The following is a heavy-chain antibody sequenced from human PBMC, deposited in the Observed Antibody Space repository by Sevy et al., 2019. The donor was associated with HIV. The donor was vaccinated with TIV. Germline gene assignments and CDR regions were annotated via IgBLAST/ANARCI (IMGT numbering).Heavy chain of an antibody. CDR1: GFPFNDHA. CDR3: AKDINRGCDGVNCYSYYYYFYGLDV. V-gene: IGHV3-9*01. J-gene: IGHJ6*02. D-gene: IGHD2-21*01. Sequence: GGSLRLSCAASGFPFNDHAMHWVRQVPGKGLEWVSGVSWNSRNIGYADSVKGRFTISRDNARHFLYLEMNRLGPEDTAFYYCAKDINRGCDGVNCYSYYYYFYGLDVWGQGTTVTVSS. CDR2: VSWNSRNI.